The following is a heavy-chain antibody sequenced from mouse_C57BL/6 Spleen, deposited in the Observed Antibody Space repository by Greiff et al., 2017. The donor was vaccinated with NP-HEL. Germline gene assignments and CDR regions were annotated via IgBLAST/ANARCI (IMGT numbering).Heavy chain of an antibody. CDR1: GFTFSSYA. CDR3: ARAGN. CDR2: ISDGGSYT. D-gene: IGHD4-1*01. Sequence: EVKLMESGGGLVKPGGSLKLSCAASGFTFSSYAMSWVRQTPEKRLEWVATISDGGSYTYYPDNVKGRFTISRDNAKNNLYLQMSHLKSEDTAMYYCARAGNWGQGTTLTVSS. V-gene: IGHV5-4*03. J-gene: IGHJ2*01.